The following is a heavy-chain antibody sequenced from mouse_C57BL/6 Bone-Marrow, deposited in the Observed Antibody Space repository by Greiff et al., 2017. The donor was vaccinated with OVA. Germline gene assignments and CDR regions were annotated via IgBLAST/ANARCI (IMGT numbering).Heavy chain of an antibody. Sequence: VQVVESGAELAKPGASVTLSCKASGYTFTSYWMPWVKQRPGQGLEWIGYINPSSGYTKYNQKFKDKATLTADKSSSPAYMQLSSLTYEDSAVYYCARSGEDYWGQGTSVTVSS. V-gene: IGHV1-7*01. CDR3: ARSGEDY. J-gene: IGHJ4*01. CDR2: INPSSGYT. CDR1: GYTFTSYW. D-gene: IGHD3-1*01.